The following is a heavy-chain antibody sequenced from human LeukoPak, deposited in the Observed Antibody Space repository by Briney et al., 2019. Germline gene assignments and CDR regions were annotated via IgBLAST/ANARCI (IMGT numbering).Heavy chain of an antibody. J-gene: IGHJ4*02. CDR1: GFTLTTYG. D-gene: IGHD2-2*01. Sequence: TGGSLRLSCAASGFTLTTYGMHWVRQAPAKGLEWVAFIRYDGGDKYYADSVKGRFTISRDDSKNTLYLQVNSLRAEDTAVYYCAKNQFSSWYYFDYWGQGTLVTVSS. V-gene: IGHV3-30*02. CDR3: AKNQFSSWYYFDY. CDR2: IRYDGGDK.